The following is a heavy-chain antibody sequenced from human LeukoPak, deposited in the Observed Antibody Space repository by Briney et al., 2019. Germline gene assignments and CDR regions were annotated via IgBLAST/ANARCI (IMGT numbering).Heavy chain of an antibody. Sequence: GGSLRLSCAASGFVFTNYAMTWVRQAPGKGLQWVATINSGGTHAYYAESVKGRFTISRDNSNNALFLQMTNLRADDSALYYCAKDHSPCYYFYMDAWGKGTTVTVSS. CDR1: GFVFTNYA. CDR3: AKDHSPCYYFYMDA. CDR2: INSGGTHA. D-gene: IGHD3-10*01. V-gene: IGHV3-23*01. J-gene: IGHJ6*03.